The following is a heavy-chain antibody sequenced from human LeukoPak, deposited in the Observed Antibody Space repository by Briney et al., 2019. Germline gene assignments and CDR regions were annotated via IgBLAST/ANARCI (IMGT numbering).Heavy chain of an antibody. Sequence: SETLSLTCTVSGYSIISGYSWEWIRQPPGKGLEWIGSIYYGGSTYYNPSLKSRVTISVDTSKNQFSLKLSSVTAADTAVYYCASPPYDFWSGYSSHYMDVWGKGTTVTVSS. CDR1: GYSIISGYS. CDR2: IYYGGST. J-gene: IGHJ6*03. D-gene: IGHD3-3*01. V-gene: IGHV4-38-2*02. CDR3: ASPPYDFWSGYSSHYMDV.